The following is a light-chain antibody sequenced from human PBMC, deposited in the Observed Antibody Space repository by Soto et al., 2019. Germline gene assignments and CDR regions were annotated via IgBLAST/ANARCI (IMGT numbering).Light chain of an antibody. Sequence: EVVLTQSPGTLSLSPGERAILSCRASQSLDSTSLAWYQQKPGQSPRLVIYGASRRATGIPDRFSGSGSGTDFILTIDRLEPEDFAVYYCQRSGTSPPYIFGAGTRLDIK. CDR2: GAS. J-gene: IGKJ2*01. CDR3: QRSGTSPPYI. V-gene: IGKV3-20*01. CDR1: QSLDSTS.